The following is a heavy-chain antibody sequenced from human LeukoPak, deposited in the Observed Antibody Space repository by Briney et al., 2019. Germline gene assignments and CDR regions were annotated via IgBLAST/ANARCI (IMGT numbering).Heavy chain of an antibody. CDR1: GGSFSGYY. CDR2: INHSGST. Sequence: SETLSLTCAVYGGSFSGYYWSWIRQPPGKGLVWIGEINHSGSTNYNPSLKSRVTISVDTSKNQFSLKLSSVTAADTAVYYCASAFLTGKDYWGQGTLVTVSS. J-gene: IGHJ4*02. D-gene: IGHD3-9*01. V-gene: IGHV4-34*01. CDR3: ASAFLTGKDY.